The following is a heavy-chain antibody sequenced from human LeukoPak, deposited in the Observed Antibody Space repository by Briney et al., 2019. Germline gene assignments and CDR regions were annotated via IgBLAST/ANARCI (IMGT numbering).Heavy chain of an antibody. CDR1: GGSISSGGYS. V-gene: IGHV4-30-2*02. Sequence: PSQTLSLTCAVSGGSISSGGYSWSWIRQPPGKGLEWIGYIYHSGSTYYNPSLKSRVTISVDTSKNQFSLKLSSVTAADTAVYYCARSLYGDYVFDYWGQGALVTVSS. CDR2: IYHSGST. D-gene: IGHD4-17*01. CDR3: ARSLYGDYVFDY. J-gene: IGHJ4*02.